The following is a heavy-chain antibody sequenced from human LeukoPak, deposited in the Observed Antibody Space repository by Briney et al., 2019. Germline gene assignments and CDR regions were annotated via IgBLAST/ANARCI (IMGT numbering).Heavy chain of an antibody. CDR2: ISFDGGNK. J-gene: IGHJ4*02. V-gene: IGHV3-30-3*01. CDR3: ARDGIVGSPLFKFDY. Sequence: GRSLRLSCAASGFTFNNYAIHWVRQAPGKGLECVAIISFDGGNKYYADSVKGRFTISRDNSKNTLYLQMNSLRAEDTAVYYCARDGIVGSPLFKFDYWGQGTLVTVSS. D-gene: IGHD1-26*01. CDR1: GFTFNNYA.